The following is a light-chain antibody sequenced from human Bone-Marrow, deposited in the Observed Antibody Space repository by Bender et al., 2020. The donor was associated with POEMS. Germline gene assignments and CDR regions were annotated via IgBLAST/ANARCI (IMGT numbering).Light chain of an antibody. CDR2: QDT. J-gene: IGLJ2*01. CDR1: DIGSNS. V-gene: IGLV3-21*02. Sequence: SYVLTQPPSLSVAPGQTATFSCGGNDIGSNSVHWYQQKPGQSPVLVIYQDTERPSGIPDRFSASNTGTTATLTITRVEAGDEADYFCQLWNAGSDHPVVFGGGTTVTVL. CDR3: QLWNAGSDHPVV.